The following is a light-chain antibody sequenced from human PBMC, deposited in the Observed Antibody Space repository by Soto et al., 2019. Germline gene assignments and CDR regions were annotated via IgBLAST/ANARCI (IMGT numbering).Light chain of an antibody. V-gene: IGKV3D-11*02. J-gene: IGKJ5*01. CDR2: GAF. CDR1: PSVTNY. CDR3: QQRNYWQVT. Sequence: EIVMTQSPATLSVSPGERVTLSCRASPSVTNYLAWYQQKPGQPPRLLIYGAFNRAAGIPARFSGSGSGTDFTLTISSLEPEDFAIYYCQQRNYWQVTFGQGTRLEI.